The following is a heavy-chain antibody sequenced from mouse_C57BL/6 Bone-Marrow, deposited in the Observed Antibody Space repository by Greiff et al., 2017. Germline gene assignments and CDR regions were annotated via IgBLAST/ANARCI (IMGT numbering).Heavy chain of an antibody. Sequence: EVMLVESGGGLVKPGGSLKLSCAASGFTFSDYGMHWVRQAPEKGLEWVAYISSGSSTIYYADTVKGRFTISRDNAKNTLFLQMTSLRSEDTAMYYCATGTRYGGQGTTLTVSS. CDR3: ATGTRY. CDR2: ISSGSSTI. J-gene: IGHJ2*01. D-gene: IGHD4-1*01. V-gene: IGHV5-17*01. CDR1: GFTFSDYG.